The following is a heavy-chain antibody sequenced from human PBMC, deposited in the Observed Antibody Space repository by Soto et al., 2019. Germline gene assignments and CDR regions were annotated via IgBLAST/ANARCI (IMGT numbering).Heavy chain of an antibody. J-gene: IGHJ4*02. Sequence: QVQLVESGGGVVQPGRSLRLSCAASGFTFSSYGMHWVSQAPGKGLEWVAVIWYDGSNKYYADSVKGRFTISRDNSKKTLYLQMNGLRAEDTAVYCCARVRGRYGSGGSCYSGLDYWGQGTLVTVSS. CDR2: IWYDGSNK. CDR3: ARVRGRYGSGGSCYSGLDY. CDR1: GFTFSSYG. V-gene: IGHV3-33*01. D-gene: IGHD2-15*01.